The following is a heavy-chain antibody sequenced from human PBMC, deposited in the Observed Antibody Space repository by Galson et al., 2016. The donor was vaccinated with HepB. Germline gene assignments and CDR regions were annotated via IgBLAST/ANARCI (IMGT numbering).Heavy chain of an antibody. D-gene: IGHD3-3*01. Sequence: SLRLSCAASGFTFSSFWMSWVRQSPGKGPEWVANIKQDGGEIYYVASVKGRFTISRDNAKKSLALQMSSLRVEDTAVYYCARDGNDFWSGQDSWGQGTLVAVSS. CDR1: GFTFSSFW. CDR3: ARDGNDFWSGQDS. CDR2: IKQDGGEI. J-gene: IGHJ4*02. V-gene: IGHV3-7*01.